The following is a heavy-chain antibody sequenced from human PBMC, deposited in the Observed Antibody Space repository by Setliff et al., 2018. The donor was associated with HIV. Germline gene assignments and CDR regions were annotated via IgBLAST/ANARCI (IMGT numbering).Heavy chain of an antibody. Sequence: PGESLRLSCAVSGFTFSNSAVSWVRQAPGKGLEWVSSIATNGGSTYYAASVQGRFTISSDNSKTVVYLQMNSLRPEDTAVYYCVQGGLSSGWGSFWGQGTLVTVSS. CDR2: IATNGGST. V-gene: IGHV3-23*01. D-gene: IGHD6-25*01. J-gene: IGHJ4*02. CDR3: VQGGLSSGWGSF. CDR1: GFTFSNSA.